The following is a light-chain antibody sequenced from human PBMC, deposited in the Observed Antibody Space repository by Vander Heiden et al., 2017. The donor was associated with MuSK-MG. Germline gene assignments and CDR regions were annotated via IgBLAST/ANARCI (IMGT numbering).Light chain of an antibody. CDR3: AAWDDSLSGQV. CDR2: RNN. Sequence: QSVLTQPPSASGTTGQRVTISCSGSSSNIGSNYVYWYQQLPVTAPKLLIYRNNQRPSGVPDRFSGSKSGTSASLAISGLRSEDEADYYCAAWDDSLSGQVFGGGTKLTVL. J-gene: IGLJ2*01. V-gene: IGLV1-47*01. CDR1: SSNIGSNY.